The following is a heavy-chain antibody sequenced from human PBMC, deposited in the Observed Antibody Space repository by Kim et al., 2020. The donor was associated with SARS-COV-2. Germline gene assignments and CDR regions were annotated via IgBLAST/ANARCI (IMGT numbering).Heavy chain of an antibody. D-gene: IGHD1-26*01. J-gene: IGHJ3*02. CDR2: IYYSGST. CDR1: GGSISSYY. Sequence: SETLSLTCTVSGGSISSYYWSWIRQPPGKGLEWIGYIYYSGSTNYNPSLKSRVTISVDTSKNQFSLKLSSVTAADTAVYYCARCIVGATMGAFDIWGQGTMVTVSS. V-gene: IGHV4-59*08. CDR3: ARCIVGATMGAFDI.